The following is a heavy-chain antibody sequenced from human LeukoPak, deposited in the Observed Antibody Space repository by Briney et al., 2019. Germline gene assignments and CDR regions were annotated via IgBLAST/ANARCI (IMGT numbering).Heavy chain of an antibody. V-gene: IGHV1-18*01. CDR3: ARAGDCSSTSCYVGWFDP. J-gene: IGHJ5*02. CDR1: GYTFTSYG. Sequence: GASVTVSFKASGYTFTSYGISWVRQAPGQGLEWMGWISAYNGNTNYAQKLQGRVTMTTDTSTSTAYMELRSLRSDDTAVYYCARAGDCSSTSCYVGWFDPWGQGTLVTVSS. D-gene: IGHD2-2*01. CDR2: ISAYNGNT.